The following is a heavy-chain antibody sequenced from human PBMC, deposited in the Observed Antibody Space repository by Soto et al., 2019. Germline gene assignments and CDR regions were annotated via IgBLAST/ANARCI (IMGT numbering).Heavy chain of an antibody. J-gene: IGHJ3*01. CDR3: AKGDNWNYVGWAFDF. Sequence: GGSLRLSCAASGFTFSSYAMSWVRQAPGKGLEWVSAISGSGGSTYYADSLKGRFTSSRDNSKNTMYLQMNSLSAEDTAVYYCAKGDNWNYVGWAFDFWGQGTMVTVSS. V-gene: IGHV3-23*01. CDR2: ISGSGGST. D-gene: IGHD1-7*01. CDR1: GFTFSSYA.